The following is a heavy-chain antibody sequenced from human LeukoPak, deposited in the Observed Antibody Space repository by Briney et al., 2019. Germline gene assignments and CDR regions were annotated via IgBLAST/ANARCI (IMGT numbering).Heavy chain of an antibody. D-gene: IGHD3-9*01. CDR1: GFSFSTYA. J-gene: IGHJ4*02. Sequence: GGSLRLSCAASGFSFSTYAMSWVREAPARGLEWVSSISSSSSYIYYADSVKGRFTISRDNAKNSLYLQMNSLRAEDTAVYYCARAFFYYDILTGHFDYWGQGTLVTVSS. CDR3: ARAFFYYDILTGHFDY. V-gene: IGHV3-21*01. CDR2: ISSSSSYI.